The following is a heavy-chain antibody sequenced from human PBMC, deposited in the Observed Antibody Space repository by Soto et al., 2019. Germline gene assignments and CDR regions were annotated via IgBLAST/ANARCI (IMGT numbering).Heavy chain of an antibody. CDR1: GYTFTSYD. D-gene: IGHD3-3*01. V-gene: IGHV1-8*01. Sequence: GASVKVSCKASGYTFTSYDINWVRQATGQGLEWMGWMNPNSGNTGYAQRFQGRVTMTRNTSISTAYMELSSLRSEDMAVYYCARVGDYDFWSGPYYGMDVWGQGTTVTVSS. J-gene: IGHJ6*02. CDR2: MNPNSGNT. CDR3: ARVGDYDFWSGPYYGMDV.